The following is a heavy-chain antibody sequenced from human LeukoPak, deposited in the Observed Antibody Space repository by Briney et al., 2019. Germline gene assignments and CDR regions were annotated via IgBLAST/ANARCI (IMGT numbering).Heavy chain of an antibody. J-gene: IGHJ4*02. CDR1: GFTFSSYS. CDR2: MSRSSSYI. Sequence: GGSLRLSCAASGFTFSSYSMNWVRQAPGKGLEWVSSMSRSSSYIYYADSVKGLFTISRDNAKNSLYLQMNSLRAEDTAVYYCARDQEVKIVGAPPGYWGQGTLVTVSS. V-gene: IGHV3-21*01. D-gene: IGHD1-26*01. CDR3: ARDQEVKIVGAPPGY.